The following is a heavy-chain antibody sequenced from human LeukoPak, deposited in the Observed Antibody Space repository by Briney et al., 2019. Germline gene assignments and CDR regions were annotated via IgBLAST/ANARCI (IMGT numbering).Heavy chain of an antibody. V-gene: IGHV1-69*05. Sequence: SVKVSCKASGGTFSSYAISWVRQAPGQGLEWMGGIIPIFGTANYAQKFRGRVTITTDESTSTAYMELSSLRSEDTAVYYCARVRWSSSSSLDYWGQGTLVTVSS. J-gene: IGHJ4*02. CDR2: IIPIFGTA. D-gene: IGHD6-6*01. CDR1: GGTFSSYA. CDR3: ARVRWSSSSSLDY.